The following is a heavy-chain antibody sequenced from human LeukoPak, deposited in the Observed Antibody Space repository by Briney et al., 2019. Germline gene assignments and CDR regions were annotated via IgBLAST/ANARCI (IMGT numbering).Heavy chain of an antibody. V-gene: IGHV4-38-2*02. J-gene: IGHJ4*02. D-gene: IGHD2-2*01. Sequence: SETLSLTCTVSGYSITSAYYWGWIRRPPGKGLEWIGSFFLKGSTYYNPSLKRRVTISVDTSKNQFSLTLSSVTAADTAVYYCARVARCTSRFDVDYWGQGTLVTVSS. CDR2: FFLKGST. CDR3: ARVARCTSRFDVDY. CDR1: GYSITSAYY.